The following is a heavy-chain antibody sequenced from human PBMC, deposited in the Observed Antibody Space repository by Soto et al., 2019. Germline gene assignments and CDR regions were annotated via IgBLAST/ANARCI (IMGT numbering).Heavy chain of an antibody. D-gene: IGHD2-15*01. CDR1: EFTFSNFG. Sequence: QVQLVESGGGVVQPGRSLRLSCAASEFTFSNFGMHWVRQAPGKGLEWVAVIYYDGSNEYYADSVKGRFTISRDNSKNTLYLQMNSLRAEDTAVYYCARVDVVAAADAFDIWGQGTMVTVSS. V-gene: IGHV3-33*01. CDR3: ARVDVVAAADAFDI. CDR2: IYYDGSNE. J-gene: IGHJ3*02.